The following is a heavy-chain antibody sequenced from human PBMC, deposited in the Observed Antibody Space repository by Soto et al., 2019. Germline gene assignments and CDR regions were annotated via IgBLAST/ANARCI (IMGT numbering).Heavy chain of an antibody. J-gene: IGHJ3*01. V-gene: IGHV3-13*01. CDR1: GFSFSNHD. CDR2: ITTGGNA. Sequence: GGSLRLSCAASGFSFSNHDMHWIRQPKGKGLEWVSGITTGGNAYFADSVKGRFSISRENAKNSFYLQTSSLRAEDTAMYYCVRVNADAYDVWGQGTMVTVSS. CDR3: VRVNADAYDV.